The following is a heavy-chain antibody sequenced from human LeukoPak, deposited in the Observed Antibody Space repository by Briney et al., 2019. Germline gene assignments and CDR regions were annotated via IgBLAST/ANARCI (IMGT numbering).Heavy chain of an antibody. CDR1: GGSISSSSYF. V-gene: IGHV4-39*01. Sequence: PSETLSLTCTVSGGSISSSSYFWGWIRQPPGKGLEWIGSFYYSGSTYYNPSLKSRVTISVDTSKNQFSLRLSSVTAADTAVYYCARHLRGYSHGRDNWFDPWGQGTLVTVSS. J-gene: IGHJ5*02. D-gene: IGHD5-18*01. CDR3: ARHLRGYSHGRDNWFDP. CDR2: FYYSGST.